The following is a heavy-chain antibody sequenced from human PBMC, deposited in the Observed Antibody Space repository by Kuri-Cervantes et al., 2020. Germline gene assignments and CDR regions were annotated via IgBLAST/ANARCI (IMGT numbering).Heavy chain of an antibody. D-gene: IGHD3-10*01. V-gene: IGHV3-7*01. J-gene: IGHJ5*02. CDR1: GFTFSSYS. Sequence: GGSLRLSCAASGFTFSSYSMNWVRQAPGKGLEWVANMKEDANEKYYAESVKGRFTISRDNAKNSLYLQMNNLRAGDTAVYYCTRGHYGSWGQGTLVTVSS. CDR3: TRGHYGS. CDR2: MKEDANEK.